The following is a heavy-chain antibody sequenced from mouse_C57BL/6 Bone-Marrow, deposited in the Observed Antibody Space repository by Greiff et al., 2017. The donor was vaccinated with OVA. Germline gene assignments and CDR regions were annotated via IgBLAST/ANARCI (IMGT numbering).Heavy chain of an antibody. CDR1: GFTFSSYA. Sequence: DVKLVESGGGLVKPGGSLKLSCAASGFTFSSYAMSWVRQTPEKRLEWVATISDGGSYTYYPDNVKGRFTISRDNAKNNLYLQMSHLKSEDTAMYYCARENLYYFDYWGHGTTLTVSS. V-gene: IGHV5-4*01. CDR3: ARENLYYFDY. J-gene: IGHJ2*01. CDR2: ISDGGSYT.